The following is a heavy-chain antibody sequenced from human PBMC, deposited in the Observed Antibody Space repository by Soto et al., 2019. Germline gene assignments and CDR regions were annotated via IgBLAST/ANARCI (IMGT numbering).Heavy chain of an antibody. CDR1: GFTFSSYA. D-gene: IGHD6-19*01. V-gene: IGHV3-23*01. Sequence: EVQLLESGGGLVQPGGSLRLSCAASGFTFSSYAMNWVRQAPGKGLEWVSGISYSGYTTHYADSVKGRFTISRDNSKNTLYLQMNSLRAEDTAVYYCAKTAAGAYVFDIWGQGTMVTVSS. CDR2: ISYSGYTT. J-gene: IGHJ3*02. CDR3: AKTAAGAYVFDI.